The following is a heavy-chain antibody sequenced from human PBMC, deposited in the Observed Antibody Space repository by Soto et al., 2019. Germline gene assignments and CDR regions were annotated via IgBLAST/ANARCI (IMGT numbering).Heavy chain of an antibody. J-gene: IGHJ4*02. CDR1: GYSFSSYW. CDR2: VYPGDSDT. V-gene: IGHV5-51*01. Sequence: GESLKISCKGSGYSFSSYWIGWVRQMPGKGLEWMGIVYPGDSDTRFGPSFQGQVTMSVDKSITTAFLQWGSLKASDTAMYYCARLRTTVAARDFDYWGQGTLVTVSS. CDR3: ARLRTTVAARDFDY. D-gene: IGHD6-6*01.